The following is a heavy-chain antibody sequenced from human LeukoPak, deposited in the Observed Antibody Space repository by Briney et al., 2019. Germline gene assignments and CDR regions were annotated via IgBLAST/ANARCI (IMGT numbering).Heavy chain of an antibody. CDR1: GGSISSYY. Sequence: SETLSLTCTVSGGSISSYYWSWIRQPAGKGLEWIGRIYTSGSTNYNPSLKSRVTISVDTSKNQFSLKLSSVTAADTAVYYCASGRLRRLNYWGQRTLVTVSS. D-gene: IGHD4-17*01. V-gene: IGHV4-4*07. CDR2: IYTSGST. J-gene: IGHJ4*02. CDR3: ASGRLRRLNY.